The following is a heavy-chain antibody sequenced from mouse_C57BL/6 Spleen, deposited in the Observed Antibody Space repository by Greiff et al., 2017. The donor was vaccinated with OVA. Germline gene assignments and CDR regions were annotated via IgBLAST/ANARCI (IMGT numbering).Heavy chain of an antibody. CDR1: GFNIKDYY. CDR3: ARFRGKYYDYDGYYFDY. Sequence: EVKVEESGAELVKPGASVKLSCTASGFNIKDYYMHWVKQRTEQGLEWIGRIDPEDGETKYAPKFQGKATITADTSSNTAYLQLSSLTSEDTAVYYCARFRGKYYDYDGYYFDYWGQGTTLTVSS. J-gene: IGHJ2*01. D-gene: IGHD2-4*01. V-gene: IGHV14-2*01. CDR2: IDPEDGET.